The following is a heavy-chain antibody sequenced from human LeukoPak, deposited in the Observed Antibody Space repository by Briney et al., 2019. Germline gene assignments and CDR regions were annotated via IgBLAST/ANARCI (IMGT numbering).Heavy chain of an antibody. Sequence: PSETLSLTCTLSGYFISSGYCWGWIRQPPGKGLERIGSIYHSGSTYYSPSLKSPVTISVDTSKNQFSLKLSSVADADTAVYYCARDLKSEYYFDYWGQGTLVTVAS. V-gene: IGHV4-38-2*02. CDR2: IYHSGST. CDR3: ARDLKSEYYFDY. CDR1: GYFISSGYC. J-gene: IGHJ4*02. D-gene: IGHD3-10*01.